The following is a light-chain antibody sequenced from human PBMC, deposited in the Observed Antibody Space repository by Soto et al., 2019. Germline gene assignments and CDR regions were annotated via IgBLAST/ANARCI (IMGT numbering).Light chain of an antibody. CDR2: GAS. CDR1: QNIISN. Sequence: EIVMTQSPATLSVFPGERATDSCRASQNIISNLAWYQQKPGQAPSLLIYGASTREKGVPARFSGSGSGTEFTLTISSLQSEDSAVYYCQQYHNWPSWTFGQGTKVEMK. J-gene: IGKJ1*01. V-gene: IGKV3-15*01. CDR3: QQYHNWPSWT.